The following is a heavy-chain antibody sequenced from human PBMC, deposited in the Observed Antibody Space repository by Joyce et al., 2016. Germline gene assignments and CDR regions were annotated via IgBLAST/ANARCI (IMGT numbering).Heavy chain of an antibody. CDR2: MSYDGSHQ. Sequence: QVPLLESGGGVAQPGRSLRRSCAASDFAFSSHAMHWVRQAPGKGLEWVAVMSYDGSHQYYADSVGGRFTISRDNSQNTLYLQMNSLRVEDTAVYYCTRSSRTGYTAGWPDFDYWGQGTLVTVSS. CDR3: TRSSRTGYTAGWPDFDY. J-gene: IGHJ4*02. D-gene: IGHD2-2*02. CDR1: DFAFSSHA. V-gene: IGHV3-30*03.